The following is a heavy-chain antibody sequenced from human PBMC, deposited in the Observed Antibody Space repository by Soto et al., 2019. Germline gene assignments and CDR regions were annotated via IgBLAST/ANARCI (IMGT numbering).Heavy chain of an antibody. CDR3: AKAQTIFGIITVFDY. CDR1: GGSINSGGYY. V-gene: IGHV4-31*03. CDR2: IYYSGST. D-gene: IGHD3-3*01. Sequence: KPSETLSFTCTVSGGSINSGGYYWSWIRQHPGKGLGWVGYIYYSGSTYYNPSLKSRVTISIDTSKNQFSLKLSSVTAADTAVYYCAKAQTIFGIITVFDYWGQGTLVTVSS. J-gene: IGHJ4*02.